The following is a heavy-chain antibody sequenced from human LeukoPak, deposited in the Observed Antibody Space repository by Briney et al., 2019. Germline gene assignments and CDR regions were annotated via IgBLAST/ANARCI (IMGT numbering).Heavy chain of an antibody. CDR3: ARFPIYYGSGSYFDY. D-gene: IGHD3-10*01. CDR2: IYYSGST. CDR1: GGSISSGDYY. Sequence: KSSETLSLTCTVSGGSISSGDYYWSWIRQPPGKGLEWIGYIYYSGSTYYNPSLKSRVTISVDTSKNQSSLKLSSVTAADTAVYYCARFPIYYGSGSYFDYWGQGTLVTVSS. J-gene: IGHJ4*02. V-gene: IGHV4-30-4*01.